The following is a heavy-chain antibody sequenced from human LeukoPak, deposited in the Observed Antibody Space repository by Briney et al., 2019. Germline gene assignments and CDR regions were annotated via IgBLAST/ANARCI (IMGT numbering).Heavy chain of an antibody. CDR3: ARSQWLRDAFDI. Sequence: KPGGSXRXXCAASGFTFDDYAMHWVRQAPGKGXEWVSGISWNSGSIGYADSVKGRFTISRDNAKNSLYLQMNSLRAEDTALYYCARSQWLRDAFDIWGQGTMVTVSS. CDR1: GFTFDDYA. CDR2: ISWNSGSI. V-gene: IGHV3-9*01. D-gene: IGHD5-12*01. J-gene: IGHJ3*02.